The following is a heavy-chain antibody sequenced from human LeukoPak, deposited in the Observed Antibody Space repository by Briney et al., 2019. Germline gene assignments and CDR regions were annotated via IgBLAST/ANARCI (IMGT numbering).Heavy chain of an antibody. CDR1: GFTFSSYA. J-gene: IGHJ4*02. CDR2: ISSNGGST. Sequence: GGSLRLSCSASGFTFSSYAMHWVRQAPGKGLEYVSAISSNGGSTYYADSVKGRLTISRDNSKNTLYLQMSSLRAEDTAVYYCVKGNPYYYDSSGYSPYWGQGTLVTVSS. D-gene: IGHD3-22*01. CDR3: VKGNPYYYDSSGYSPY. V-gene: IGHV3-64D*09.